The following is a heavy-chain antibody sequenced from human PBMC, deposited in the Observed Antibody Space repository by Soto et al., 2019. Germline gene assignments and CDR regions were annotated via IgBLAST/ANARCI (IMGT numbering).Heavy chain of an antibody. Sequence: LRLSCAASGFTFSSYGMHWVRQAPGKGLEWVAVIWYDGSNKYYADSVKGRFTISRDNSKNTLYLQMNSLRAEDTAVYYCARELELRFPYYYYGMDVWGQGTTVTVSS. CDR2: IWYDGSNK. J-gene: IGHJ6*02. CDR1: GFTFSSYG. V-gene: IGHV3-33*01. D-gene: IGHD3-3*01. CDR3: ARELELRFPYYYYGMDV.